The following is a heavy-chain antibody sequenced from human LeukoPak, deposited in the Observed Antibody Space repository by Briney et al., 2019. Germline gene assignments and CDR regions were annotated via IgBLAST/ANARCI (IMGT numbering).Heavy chain of an antibody. J-gene: IGHJ4*02. V-gene: IGHV5-51*01. CDR3: ARHLGSGWSPYYFDY. D-gene: IGHD6-19*01. Sequence: GESLKISCKGSGYSFTSYWIGWVRQMPGKGLEWMGIIYPGDSDTRYSPSIQGQVTISADKSISTAYLQWSSLKASDTAMYYCARHLGSGWSPYYFDYWGQGTLVTVSS. CDR1: GYSFTSYW. CDR2: IYPGDSDT.